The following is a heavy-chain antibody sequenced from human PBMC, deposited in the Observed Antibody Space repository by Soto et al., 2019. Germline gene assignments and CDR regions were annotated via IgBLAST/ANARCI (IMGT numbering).Heavy chain of an antibody. CDR1: GFTFSNAW. J-gene: IGHJ4*02. V-gene: IGHV3-15*07. CDR3: TTGRYDFWTEYYFDY. D-gene: IGHD3-3*01. Sequence: GGSLRLSCAASGFTFSNAWMNWVRRAPGKGLEWVGRIKSKTDGGTTDYAAPVKGRFTISRDDSKNTLYLQMNSLKTEDTAVYYCTTGRYDFWTEYYFDYWGQGTLVTVSS. CDR2: IKSKTDGGTT.